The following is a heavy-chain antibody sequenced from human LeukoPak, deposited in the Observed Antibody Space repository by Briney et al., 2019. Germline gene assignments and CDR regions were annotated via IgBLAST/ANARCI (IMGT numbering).Heavy chain of an antibody. CDR1: GGSISSGGYS. Sequence: SETLSLTSAVSGGSISSGGYSWSWIRQPPGKGLEWIGYIYHSGSTYYNPSLKSRVTISVDRSKNQFSLKLSSVTAADTAVYYCARGGSRYGMDVWGQGTTVTVSS. CDR3: ARGGSRYGMDV. CDR2: IYHSGST. J-gene: IGHJ6*02. D-gene: IGHD6-13*01. V-gene: IGHV4-30-2*01.